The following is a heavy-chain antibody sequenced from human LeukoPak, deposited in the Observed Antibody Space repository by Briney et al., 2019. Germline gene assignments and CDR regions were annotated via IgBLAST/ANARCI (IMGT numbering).Heavy chain of an antibody. CDR1: GDSISSSTYY. Sequence: SETLSLTCTVSGDSISSSTYYWGWIRQPPGKGLEWVGSIYYSGSTYYNPSLKSRVTISVDTSKNQFSLKLSSVTAADTAVYYCATDYGDYYFDYWGQGTLVTVSS. CDR3: ATDYGDYYFDY. V-gene: IGHV4-39*01. J-gene: IGHJ4*02. CDR2: IYYSGST. D-gene: IGHD4-17*01.